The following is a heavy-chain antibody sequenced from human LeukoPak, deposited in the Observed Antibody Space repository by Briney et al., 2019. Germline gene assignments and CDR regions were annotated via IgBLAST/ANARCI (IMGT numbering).Heavy chain of an antibody. CDR3: ARDHYYGSGRYNGMDV. V-gene: IGHV4-4*07. CDR2: IYTSGST. CDR1: GGSISSYY. D-gene: IGHD3-10*01. J-gene: IGHJ6*02. Sequence: SETLSLTCTVSGGSISSYYWSWIRQPAGKGLEWIGRIYTSGSTNYNPSLKSRVTMSVDTSKNQFSLKLSSVTAADTAVYYCARDHYYGSGRYNGMDVWGQGTTVTVSS.